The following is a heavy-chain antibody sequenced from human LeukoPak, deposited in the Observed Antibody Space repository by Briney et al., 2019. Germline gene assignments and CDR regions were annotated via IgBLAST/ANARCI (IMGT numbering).Heavy chain of an antibody. V-gene: IGHV4-31*03. J-gene: IGHJ5*02. CDR1: GGSISSGGYY. CDR3: ARSTTMFRGVINWFDP. CDR2: IYYSGST. D-gene: IGHD3-10*01. Sequence: PSETLSLTCTVSGGSISSGGYYWSWIRQHPGKGLEWIGYIYYSGSTYYNPSLKSRVTISVDTSKNQLSLKLSSVTAADTAVYYCARSTTMFRGVINWFDPWGQGTLVTVSS.